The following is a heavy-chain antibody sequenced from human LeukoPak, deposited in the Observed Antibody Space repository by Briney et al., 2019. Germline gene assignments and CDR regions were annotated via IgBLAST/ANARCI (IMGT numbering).Heavy chain of an antibody. V-gene: IGHV3-30*04. CDR3: AAAMSRYYYYGMDV. J-gene: IGHJ6*02. CDR2: ISCDGSNE. D-gene: IGHD6-25*01. Sequence: GGSLRLSCAASGFTFSSYAMHWVRQAPGKGLEWLSVISCDGSNEHFADSVKGRFTISRDNSKDTLYLQMNSLRAEDTAVYYCAAAMSRYYYYGMDVWGLGTTVTVSS. CDR1: GFTFSSYA.